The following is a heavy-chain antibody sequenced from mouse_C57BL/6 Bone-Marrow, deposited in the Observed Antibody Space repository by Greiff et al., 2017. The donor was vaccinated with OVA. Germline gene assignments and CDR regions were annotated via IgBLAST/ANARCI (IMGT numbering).Heavy chain of an antibody. CDR1: GYTFTDSY. V-gene: IGHV1-84*01. CDR3: ARWGYYGSFDY. J-gene: IGHJ2*01. CDR2: IYPGSGNT. Sequence: QVQLQQSGPELVKPGASVKISCKASGYTFTDSYINWVKQRPGQGLAWIGWIYPGSGNTKYNEKFKGKATSTVDTSSSTAYMQLSSLTSEDSAVYFCARWGYYGSFDYWGQGTTLTVSS. D-gene: IGHD1-1*01.